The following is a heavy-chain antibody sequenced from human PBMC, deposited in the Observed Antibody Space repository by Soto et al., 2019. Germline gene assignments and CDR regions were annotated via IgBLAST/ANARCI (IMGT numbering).Heavy chain of an antibody. D-gene: IGHD2-2*01. J-gene: IGHJ5*02. CDR2: ISPYNGDT. CDR3: ARGWGGYCSSTSCYGWFDP. Sequence: ASVKVSCKASGYSFTNYDISWVRQAPGQGLEWMGWISPYNGDTNYAQKLQGRVTMTTDTSTSTAYMELRSLRSDDTAVYYCARGWGGYCSSTSCYGWFDPWGQGTLVTVSS. CDR1: GYSFTNYD. V-gene: IGHV1-18*01.